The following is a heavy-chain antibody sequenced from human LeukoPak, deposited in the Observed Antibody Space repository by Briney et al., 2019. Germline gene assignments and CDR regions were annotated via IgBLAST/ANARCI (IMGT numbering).Heavy chain of an antibody. CDR2: IWDDGSSV. CDR1: GFSFSSHG. CDR3: ARDNGDGIYYYGGWLDS. Sequence: GTSLRLSCAASGFSFSSHGMHWVRQAPGKGLQWVADIWDDGSSVFYADSVKGRFTISRDNSKNMLYLQMNSLRAEDTAVYYCARDNGDGIYYYGGWLDSWGQGTLVSDSS. V-gene: IGHV3-33*01. D-gene: IGHD3-10*01. J-gene: IGHJ5*01.